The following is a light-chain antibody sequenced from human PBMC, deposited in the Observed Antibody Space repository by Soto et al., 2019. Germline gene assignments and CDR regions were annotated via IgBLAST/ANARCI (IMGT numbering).Light chain of an antibody. CDR1: QSISNS. V-gene: IGKV1-39*01. Sequence: DIQLTQSPSSLSASVGDRVTITCRASQSISNSLNWYQQKPGKAPNLLIYGTSDLQNGVPSRFSGSGSGTEFTLTISSLQRDDYATYDGQQSHSASWTVGQGTKVEIK. CDR2: GTS. J-gene: IGKJ1*01. CDR3: QQSHSASWT.